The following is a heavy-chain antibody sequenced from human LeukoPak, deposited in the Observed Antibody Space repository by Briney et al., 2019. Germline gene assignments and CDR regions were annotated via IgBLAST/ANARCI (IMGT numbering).Heavy chain of an antibody. Sequence: GGSLRLSCAASGFTFSTYNMNWVRQAPGKGLEWVSSISSTSTYIYYADSVKGRFTISRDNAKNSLYLQMNSLRAEDTAVYYCARGPTLIGVTGTWPLDCWGQGTLVIVSS. CDR3: ARGPTLIGVTGTWPLDC. D-gene: IGHD6-19*01. J-gene: IGHJ4*02. CDR1: GFTFSTYN. V-gene: IGHV3-21*01. CDR2: ISSTSTYI.